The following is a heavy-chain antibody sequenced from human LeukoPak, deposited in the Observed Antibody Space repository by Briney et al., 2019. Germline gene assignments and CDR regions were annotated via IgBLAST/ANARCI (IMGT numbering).Heavy chain of an antibody. Sequence: GGSLRLSCAASGFTFSDYEMDWVRQSPERGLEWVSYISSRGGTIYYADSVKGRFTISRDNAKNSLYLQMNSLRAEDTAVYYCARPDCSGGSCYITEYFQHWGQGTLVTVSS. CDR3: ARPDCSGGSCYITEYFQH. D-gene: IGHD2-15*01. CDR1: GFTFSDYE. J-gene: IGHJ1*01. V-gene: IGHV3-48*03. CDR2: ISSRGGTI.